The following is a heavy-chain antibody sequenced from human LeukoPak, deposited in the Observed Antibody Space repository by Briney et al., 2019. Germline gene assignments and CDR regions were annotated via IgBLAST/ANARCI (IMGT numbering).Heavy chain of an antibody. J-gene: IGHJ4*02. CDR1: GGSISSSSYY. Sequence: SSETLSLTCTVSGGSISSSSYYWGWIRQPPGKGLEWIASIYYRGSTYYNPSLKSRVTISVDTSKNQFSLKLTSVTAADTAVYYCARSSTWFRPNDYWGQGTLVTVSS. D-gene: IGHD6-13*01. CDR3: ARSSTWFRPNDY. CDR2: IYYRGST. V-gene: IGHV4-39*07.